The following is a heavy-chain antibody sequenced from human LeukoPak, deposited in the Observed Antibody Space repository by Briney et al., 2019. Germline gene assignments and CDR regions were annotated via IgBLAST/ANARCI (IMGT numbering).Heavy chain of an antibody. CDR3: ARAPSYCSGGSCYVSLGNFDY. CDR1: GGSISSGGYY. CDR2: IYYSGST. J-gene: IGHJ4*02. Sequence: SETLSLTCTVSGGSISSGGYYWSWIRQHPGKGLEWIGYIYYSGSTYYHPSLKSRVTISVDTSKNQFSLKLSSVTAADTAVYYCARAPSYCSGGSCYVSLGNFDYWGQGTLVTVSS. D-gene: IGHD2-15*01. V-gene: IGHV4-31*03.